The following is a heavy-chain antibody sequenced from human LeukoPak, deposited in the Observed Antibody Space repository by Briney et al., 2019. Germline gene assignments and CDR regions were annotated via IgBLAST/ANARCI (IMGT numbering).Heavy chain of an antibody. Sequence: SETLSLTCAVSGGSISSSLYFWGWIRQPSGKELEWIGTIYYSGTTYHNPSLKSRVTISMDKSKNQFSLKLSSVSAADTALYYCARRNYYESRGPGGAFDVWGQGTMVTVSS. D-gene: IGHD3-22*01. J-gene: IGHJ3*01. CDR1: GGSISSSLYF. V-gene: IGHV4-39*01. CDR3: ARRNYYESRGPGGAFDV. CDR2: IYYSGTT.